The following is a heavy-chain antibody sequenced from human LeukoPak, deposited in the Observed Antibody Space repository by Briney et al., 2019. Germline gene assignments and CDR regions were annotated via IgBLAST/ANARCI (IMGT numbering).Heavy chain of an antibody. CDR1: GFTFRSYW. J-gene: IGHJ6*03. V-gene: IGHV3-74*01. D-gene: IGHD3-9*01. Sequence: SGGSLRLSCEASGFTFRSYWMHWVRQAPGKGLVWVSRINGDGSSTSYADSVKGRFTISRDNAKNTLYLQMNSLRAEDTAVYYCARESRGYDILTGKYHRGYYSYYMDVWGKGTTVTVSS. CDR3: ARESRGYDILTGKYHRGYYSYYMDV. CDR2: INGDGSST.